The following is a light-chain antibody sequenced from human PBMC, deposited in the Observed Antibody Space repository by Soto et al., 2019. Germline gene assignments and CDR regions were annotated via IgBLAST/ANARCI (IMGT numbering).Light chain of an antibody. CDR1: QSVTSNY. CDR2: GAS. V-gene: IGKV3-20*01. CDR3: QHYVSPPIT. Sequence: EIVLTQSPGTLSLSPGERATLSCRASQSVTSNYLAWYQQKPGQAPRLLVYGASSRATGISDRFSGSGSETDFTLIISRLEPEDFAVYYCQHYVSPPITFGQGTRLEIK. J-gene: IGKJ5*01.